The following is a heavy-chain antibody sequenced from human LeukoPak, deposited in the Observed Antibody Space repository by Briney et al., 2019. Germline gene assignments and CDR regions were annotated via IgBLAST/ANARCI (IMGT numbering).Heavy chain of an antibody. V-gene: IGHV1-2*02. CDR3: PSGRVWFGEPHHAFDI. Sequence: GASVKVSCKASGYTFTGYYMRWVRQAPGQGLEWMGWINPNSGGTNYAQKFQGRVTMTRDTSISTAYMELSRLRSDDTAVYYCPSGRVWFGEPHHAFDIWGQGTMVTVSS. D-gene: IGHD3-10*01. CDR2: INPNSGGT. CDR1: GYTFTGYY. J-gene: IGHJ3*02.